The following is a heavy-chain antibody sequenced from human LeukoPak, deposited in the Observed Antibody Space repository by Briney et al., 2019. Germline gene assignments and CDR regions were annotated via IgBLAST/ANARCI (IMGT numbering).Heavy chain of an antibody. D-gene: IGHD2-15*01. J-gene: IGHJ4*02. CDR2: ISRDGSST. CDR3: AKEHLQCSGGSCLDG. V-gene: IGHV3-43*01. CDR1: GFTFDGFS. Sequence: GGSLRLSCAASGFTFDGFSMHWVRQAPGKGLEWVSLISRDGSSTWYADSVKGRFTISRDNSKNSLYLQMNRLRTEDTALYYCAKEHLQCSGGSCLDGWGQGTLVTGSS.